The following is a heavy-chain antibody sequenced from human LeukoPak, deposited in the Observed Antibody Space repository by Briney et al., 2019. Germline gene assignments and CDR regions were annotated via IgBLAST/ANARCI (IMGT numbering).Heavy chain of an antibody. CDR2: IYHSGST. CDR1: GYSISSGYY. Sequence: SETLSLTCTVSGYSISSGYYWGWIRQPPGKGLEWIGSIYHSGSTYYNPSLKSRVTISVDTSKNQFSLKLSSVTATDTAVYYCARARGYFDYWGQGTLVTVSS. J-gene: IGHJ4*02. CDR3: ARARGYFDY. V-gene: IGHV4-38-2*02.